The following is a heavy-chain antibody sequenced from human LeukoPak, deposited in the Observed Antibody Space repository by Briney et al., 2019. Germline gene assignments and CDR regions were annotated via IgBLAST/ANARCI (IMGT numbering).Heavy chain of an antibody. CDR3: ARTPTYYGSGSYLEY. Sequence: SETLSRTCTVSGGSISSYDCSWIRQPPGKGLEWIGYIYYSGSTNYNPSLKSRVTISVDTSKNQFSLKLTSVTAADTAVYYCARTPTYYGSGSYLEYWGQGTLVTVSS. CDR1: GGSISSYD. J-gene: IGHJ4*02. CDR2: IYYSGST. D-gene: IGHD3-10*01. V-gene: IGHV4-59*01.